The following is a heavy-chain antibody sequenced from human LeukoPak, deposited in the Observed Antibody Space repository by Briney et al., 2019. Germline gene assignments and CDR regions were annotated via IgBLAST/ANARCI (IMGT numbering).Heavy chain of an antibody. Sequence: SETLSLTCTVSGGSISSYYWSWIRQPPGKGLEWIGYIYYSGSTSYNPSLKSRVTISVDTSMNQFSLKLLSVTTADTAVYYCAREDSGYDYSPFDYWGQGILVTVSS. CDR1: GGSISSYY. V-gene: IGHV4-59*01. D-gene: IGHD5-12*01. CDR2: IYYSGST. CDR3: AREDSGYDYSPFDY. J-gene: IGHJ4*02.